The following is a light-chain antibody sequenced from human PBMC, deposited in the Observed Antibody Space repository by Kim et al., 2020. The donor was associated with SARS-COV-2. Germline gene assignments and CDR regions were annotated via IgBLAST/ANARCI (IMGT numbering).Light chain of an antibody. CDR1: QSVNGNY. J-gene: IGKJ1*01. V-gene: IGKV3-20*01. CDR2: GAS. Sequence: EVVLTQSPGTLSLSPGERATLSCRASQSVNGNYLAWYQQKPGQAPRLLIYGASSRATGIPDRFSGSGSGTDFTLTISRLEAEDLAVYYCQQHGSSPSTFGQGTKVDIK. CDR3: QQHGSSPST.